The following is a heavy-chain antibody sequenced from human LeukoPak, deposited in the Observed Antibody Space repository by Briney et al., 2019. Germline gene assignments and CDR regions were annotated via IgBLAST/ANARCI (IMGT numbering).Heavy chain of an antibody. V-gene: IGHV4-38-2*02. J-gene: IGHJ4*02. Sequence: SETLSLTCTVSGYSISSGYYWGWIRQPPGKGLEWIGSIYHSGSTYYNPSLKSRVTISVGTSKNQFSLKLSSVTAADTAVYYCARGGSSSWYSGSSYYFDYWGQGTLVTVSS. D-gene: IGHD6-13*01. CDR1: GYSISSGYY. CDR2: IYHSGST. CDR3: ARGGSSSWYSGSSYYFDY.